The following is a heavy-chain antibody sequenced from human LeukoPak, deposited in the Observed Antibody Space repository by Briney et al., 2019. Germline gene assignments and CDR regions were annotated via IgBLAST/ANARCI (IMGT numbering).Heavy chain of an antibody. Sequence: GASVKVSCKASGYTFTSYYIHWVRQAPGQGLEWMGIINPSGGSTSYAQKFQGRVTMTRDTSTSTVYMELSSLRSEDTAVYYCARASPMGMGYSYGYFDYWGQGTLVSVSS. CDR3: ARASPMGMGYSYGYFDY. J-gene: IGHJ4*02. V-gene: IGHV1-46*01. CDR1: GYTFTSYY. D-gene: IGHD5-18*01. CDR2: INPSGGST.